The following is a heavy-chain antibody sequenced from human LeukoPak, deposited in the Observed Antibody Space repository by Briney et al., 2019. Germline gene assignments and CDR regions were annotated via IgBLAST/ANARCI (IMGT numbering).Heavy chain of an antibody. D-gene: IGHD2-2*01. J-gene: IGHJ4*02. V-gene: IGHV1-8*01. Sequence: ASVKVSCKASGYTFTSYDINWVRQATGQGLEWMGWMNPNSGNTGYAQKFQGRVTITRNTSMSTAYMELSSLRSEDTAVYYCARGPPIVVVPAASRPIDYWGQGTLVTVSS. CDR1: GYTFTSYD. CDR3: ARGPPIVVVPAASRPIDY. CDR2: MNPNSGNT.